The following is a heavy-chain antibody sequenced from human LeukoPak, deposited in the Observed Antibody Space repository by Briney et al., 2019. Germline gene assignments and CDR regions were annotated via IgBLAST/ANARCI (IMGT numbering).Heavy chain of an antibody. CDR1: GGSTGSGGYY. V-gene: IGHV4-30-2*01. CDR3: ARRSRCLCGSYPFDY. D-gene: IGHD1-26*01. J-gene: IGHJ4*02. CDR2: IYHSGST. Sequence: PSQTLSLTCTVSGGSTGSGGYYWSWIRQPPGKGLEWIGYIYHSGSTYYNPSLKSRVTISVDRSKDQFSLKLSSVTAADTAVYYCARRSRCLCGSYPFDYWGQGTLVTVSS.